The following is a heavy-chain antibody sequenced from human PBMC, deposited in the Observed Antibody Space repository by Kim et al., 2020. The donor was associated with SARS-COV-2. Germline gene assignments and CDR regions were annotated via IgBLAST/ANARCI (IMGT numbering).Heavy chain of an antibody. D-gene: IGHD1-20*01. CDR2: INHSGST. CDR1: VGSFSGYY. Sequence: SETLSLTCAVYVGSFSGYYWSWIRQPPGKGLEWIGEINHSGSTNYNPSLKSRVTISVDTSKNQFSLKLSSVTAADTAVYYCARGIVRITGTRPNYFDYWG. J-gene: IGHJ4*01. V-gene: IGHV4-34*01. CDR3: ARGIVRITGTRPNYFDY.